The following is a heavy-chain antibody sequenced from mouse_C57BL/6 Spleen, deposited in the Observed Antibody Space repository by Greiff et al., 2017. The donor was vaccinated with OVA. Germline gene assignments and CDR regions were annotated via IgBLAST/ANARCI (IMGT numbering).Heavy chain of an antibody. CDR1: GYSFTDYN. Sequence: VHVKQSGPELVKPGASVKISCKASGYSFTDYNMNWVKQSNGKSLEWIGVINPNYGTTSYNQKFKGKATLTVDQSSSTAYMQLNSLTSEDSAVYYCARDGSSSYWYFDVWGTGTTVTVSS. J-gene: IGHJ1*03. V-gene: IGHV1-39*01. D-gene: IGHD1-1*01. CDR3: ARDGSSSYWYFDV. CDR2: INPNYGTT.